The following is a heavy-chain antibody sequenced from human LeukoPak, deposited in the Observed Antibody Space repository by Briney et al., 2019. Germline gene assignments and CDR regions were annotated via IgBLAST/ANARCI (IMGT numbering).Heavy chain of an antibody. Sequence: QAGGSLRLSCAASGFPFSSYVMSWVRQAPGKGLEWVSAIRGSDGTTYYADSVKGRFTVSRDNSKNTLYLQMNSLRAEDTAVYYCARQQPNYYFDYWGQGTLVTVSS. CDR2: IRGSDGTT. V-gene: IGHV3-23*01. D-gene: IGHD6-13*01. J-gene: IGHJ4*02. CDR3: ARQQPNYYFDY. CDR1: GFPFSSYV.